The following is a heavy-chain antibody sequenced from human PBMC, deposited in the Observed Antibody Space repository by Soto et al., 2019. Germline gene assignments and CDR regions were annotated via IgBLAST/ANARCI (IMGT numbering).Heavy chain of an antibody. CDR1: GYTFTGYY. CDR3: ARDPRRGYSYGLAY. J-gene: IGHJ4*02. Sequence: GAAVKVSCKASGYTFTGYYMHWVRQAPGQGLEWMGWINPNSGGTNYAQKFQGRVTMTRDTSISTAYMELSRLRSDDTAVYYCARDPRRGYSYGLAYWGQGTLVTVSS. V-gene: IGHV1-2*02. D-gene: IGHD5-18*01. CDR2: INPNSGGT.